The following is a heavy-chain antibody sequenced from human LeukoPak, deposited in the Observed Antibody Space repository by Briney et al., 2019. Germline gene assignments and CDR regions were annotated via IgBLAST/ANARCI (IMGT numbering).Heavy chain of an antibody. V-gene: IGHV4-34*01. CDR2: VNHSGST. CDR1: GGSFSGYY. CDR3: ARTGLSFDY. Sequence: SETLSLTCAVYGGSFSGYYWSWIRQPPGKGLEWIGEVNHSGSTNYNPSLKSRVTISVDTSKNQFSLKLSSVTAADTAVYYYARTGLSFDYWGQGTLVTVSS. J-gene: IGHJ4*02.